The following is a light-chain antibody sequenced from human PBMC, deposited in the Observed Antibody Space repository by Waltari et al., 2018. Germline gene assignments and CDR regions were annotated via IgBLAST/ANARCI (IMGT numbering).Light chain of an antibody. CDR3: QQRYSTPQT. V-gene: IGKV1-39*01. J-gene: IGKJ2*01. Sequence: DIQMTQSPSSLSASVGDRVTITCRASQSISSYLNWYQQKPRKAPKLLIYAASSLQSGVPTKFQGRGSWTDFTLTLSKLQPEEFATYHLQQRYSTPQTFGQGTKLEIK. CDR1: QSISSY. CDR2: AAS.